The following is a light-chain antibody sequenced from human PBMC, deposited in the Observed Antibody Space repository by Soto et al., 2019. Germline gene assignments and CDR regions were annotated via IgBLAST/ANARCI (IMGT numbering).Light chain of an antibody. CDR2: DAS. Sequence: DIQMTQSPSTLSASVGDRVTITCRASPSISRWLAWYQQKPGKAPKALIYDASTLRSGVPSRCSGGGSGTEFTLTNSSLQPAGLATYYCQQYNTYSTFGQGTRLEIK. V-gene: IGKV1-5*01. CDR1: PSISRW. J-gene: IGKJ5*01. CDR3: QQYNTYST.